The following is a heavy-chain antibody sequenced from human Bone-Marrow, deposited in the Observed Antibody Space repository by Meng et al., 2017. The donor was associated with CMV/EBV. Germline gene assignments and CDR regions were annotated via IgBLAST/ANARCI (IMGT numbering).Heavy chain of an antibody. Sequence: ASVKVSCKASGYTFTNYYMHWVRQAPGQGLEWMGIINPSGGSTSYAQKFQGRVTMTRDTSTSTVYMELSSLRSDDTAVYYCARERIVGATFDYWGQGTLVTVSS. D-gene: IGHD1-26*01. V-gene: IGHV1-46*01. CDR1: GYTFTNYY. CDR3: ARERIVGATFDY. J-gene: IGHJ4*02. CDR2: INPSGGST.